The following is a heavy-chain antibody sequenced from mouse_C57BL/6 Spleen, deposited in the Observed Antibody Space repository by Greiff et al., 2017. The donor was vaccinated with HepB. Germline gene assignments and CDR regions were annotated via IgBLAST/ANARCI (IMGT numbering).Heavy chain of an antibody. CDR2: IRNKANGYTT. J-gene: IGHJ4*01. CDR3: ARYINPSAYYSNPYAMDY. D-gene: IGHD2-5*01. CDR1: GFTFTDYY. V-gene: IGHV7-3*01. Sequence: EVQVVESGGGLVQPGGSLSLSCAASGFTFTDYYMSWVRQPPGKALEWLGFIRNKANGYTTEYSASVKGRFTISRDNSQSILYLQMNALRAEDSATYYCARYINPSAYYSNPYAMDYWGQGTSVTVSS.